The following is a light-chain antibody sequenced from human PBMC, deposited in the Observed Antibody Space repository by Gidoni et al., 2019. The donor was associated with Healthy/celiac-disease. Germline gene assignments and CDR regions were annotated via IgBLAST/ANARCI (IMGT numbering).Light chain of an antibody. CDR1: SSDVGGYNY. V-gene: IGLV2-14*03. Sequence: QSAPTQPASVSGSPGQSITISCTGTSSDVGGYNYVSWYQQHPGKAPKLMIYDVSNRPSGVSNRFSGSKSGNTASLTISGLQAEDEADYYCSSYTSSSTYVFGPGTKVTVL. J-gene: IGLJ1*01. CDR3: SSYTSSSTYV. CDR2: DVS.